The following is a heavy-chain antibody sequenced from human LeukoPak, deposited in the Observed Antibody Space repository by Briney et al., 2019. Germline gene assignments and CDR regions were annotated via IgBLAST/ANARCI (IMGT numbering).Heavy chain of an antibody. Sequence: GGSLRLSCAASGFTFDDYAMHWVRQAPGKGLEWVSGISWNSGSIGYADSVKGRFTISRDNAKNSLYLQVTSLRAEDTAVYYCARDPARTYYYDSSGYYFDYWGQGTLVNVAS. CDR2: ISWNSGSI. J-gene: IGHJ4*02. D-gene: IGHD3-22*01. V-gene: IGHV3-9*01. CDR1: GFTFDDYA. CDR3: ARDPARTYYYDSSGYYFDY.